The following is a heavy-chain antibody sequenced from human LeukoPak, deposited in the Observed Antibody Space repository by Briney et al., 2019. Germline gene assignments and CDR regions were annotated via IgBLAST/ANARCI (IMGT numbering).Heavy chain of an antibody. CDR3: ASQVGGSYSDY. D-gene: IGHD1-26*01. V-gene: IGHV1-46*01. J-gene: IGHJ4*02. Sequence: ASVKASCKASGYTFTSYYMHWVRQAPGQGLEWMGIINPSGGSTSYAQKFQGRVTVTRDTSTSTVYMELSSLRSEDTAVYYCASQVGGSYSDYWGQGTLVTVSS. CDR1: GYTFTSYY. CDR2: INPSGGST.